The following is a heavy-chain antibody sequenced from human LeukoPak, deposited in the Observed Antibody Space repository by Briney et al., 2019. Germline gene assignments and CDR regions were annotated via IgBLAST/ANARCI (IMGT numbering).Heavy chain of an antibody. Sequence: SETLSLTCTVSGYSISSGYYWGWIRQPPGKGLEWIGSIYHSGSTYYNPSLKSRVTISVDTSKNQFSLKLSSVTAADTAVYYCAFSSGYSRPPDYWGQGTLVTVSS. J-gene: IGHJ4*02. D-gene: IGHD3-22*01. CDR1: GYSISSGYY. CDR2: IYHSGST. V-gene: IGHV4-38-2*02. CDR3: AFSSGYSRPPDY.